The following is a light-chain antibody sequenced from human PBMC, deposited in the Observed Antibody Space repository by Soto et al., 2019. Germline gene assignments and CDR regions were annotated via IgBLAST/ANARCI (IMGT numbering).Light chain of an antibody. CDR1: QSIRSW. J-gene: IGKJ1*01. V-gene: IGKV1-5*01. CDR2: DAS. Sequence: GDRVNITCPASQSIRSWLAWYXQKXGKXXKXXXYDASSLESGVPSRFSGSGYGTEFTLTISSLQPDDFATYYCQQYNSYSEAVGQGNKVDI. CDR3: QQYNSYSEA.